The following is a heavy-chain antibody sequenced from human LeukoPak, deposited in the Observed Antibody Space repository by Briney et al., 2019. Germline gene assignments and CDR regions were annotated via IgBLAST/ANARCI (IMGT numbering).Heavy chain of an antibody. CDR2: IYTSGST. CDR3: ARQQWLANDAFNI. Sequence: SETLSLTCTVSGGSISSGSYYWSWIRQPAGKGLEWIGRIYTSGSTNYNPSLKSRVTISVDTSKNQFSLKLRSVTAADTAVYYCARQQWLANDAFNIWGQGTMVTVSS. J-gene: IGHJ3*02. V-gene: IGHV4-61*02. CDR1: GGSISSGSYY. D-gene: IGHD6-19*01.